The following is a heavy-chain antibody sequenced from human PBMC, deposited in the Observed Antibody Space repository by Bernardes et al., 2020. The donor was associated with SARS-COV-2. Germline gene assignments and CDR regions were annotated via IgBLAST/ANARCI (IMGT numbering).Heavy chain of an antibody. CDR3: SRDARLIAAAGIKCKTNYYGMDV. CDR1: GYTFTSYG. Sequence: ASVKVSCKASGYTFTSYGISWVRQAPGQGLEWMGWISAYNGNTNYAQKPQGRVTMTTDTSTSTAYMELRSLRSDDTAVYYCSRDARLIAAAGIKCKTNYYGMDVWGQGTTVTVSS. V-gene: IGHV1-18*01. J-gene: IGHJ6*02. D-gene: IGHD6-13*01. CDR2: ISAYNGNT.